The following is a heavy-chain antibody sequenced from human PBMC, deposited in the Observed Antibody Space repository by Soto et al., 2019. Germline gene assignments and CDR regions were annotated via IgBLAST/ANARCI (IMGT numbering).Heavy chain of an antibody. CDR1: GFTFSSYA. CDR2: ISGSGVST. D-gene: IGHD3-9*01. J-gene: IGHJ4*02. V-gene: IGHV3-23*01. CDR3: AKGAWYYDILTGYGYFDY. Sequence: EVQLLESGGGLVQPGGSLRLSCAASGFTFSSYAMSWVRQAPGKGLEWISGISGSGVSTYYADSVKSRFTISRDNSKNTLYLQMNSLRAEDTAVYYCAKGAWYYDILTGYGYFDYWGQGTLVTVSS.